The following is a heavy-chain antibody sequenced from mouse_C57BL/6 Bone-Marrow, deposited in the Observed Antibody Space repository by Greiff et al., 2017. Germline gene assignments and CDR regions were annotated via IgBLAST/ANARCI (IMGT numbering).Heavy chain of an antibody. CDR2: IHPNSGST. V-gene: IGHV1-64*01. D-gene: IGHD2-4*01. CDR1: GYTFTSYW. J-gene: IGHJ3*01. Sequence: QVQLQQPGAELVKPGASVKLSCKASGYTFTSYWMHWVKQRPGQGLEWIGMIHPNSGSTNYNEKFKSKATLTVDKSSSTAYMQLSSLTSENSAVYYCARSRIYYDDGFAYWGQGTLVTVSA. CDR3: ARSRIYYDDGFAY.